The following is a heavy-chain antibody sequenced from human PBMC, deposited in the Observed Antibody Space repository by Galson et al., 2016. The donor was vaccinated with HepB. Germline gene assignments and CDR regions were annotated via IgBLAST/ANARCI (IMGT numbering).Heavy chain of an antibody. CDR3: ARPNYYDTSGPPGMDGFDM. V-gene: IGHV3-33*01. CDR1: GFTFSNYG. D-gene: IGHD3-22*01. J-gene: IGHJ3*02. Sequence: SLRLSCAAPGFTFSNYGIHWVRQAPGKGLEWVALIWHDGSNKYYADSVKGRFTMSRDNSKNTLYLQMNSLRAEDTAVYYCARPNYYDTSGPPGMDGFDMWSQGTMVTVSS. CDR2: IWHDGSNK.